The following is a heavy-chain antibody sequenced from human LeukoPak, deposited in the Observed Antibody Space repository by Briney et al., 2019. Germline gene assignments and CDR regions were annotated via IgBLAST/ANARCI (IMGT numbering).Heavy chain of an antibody. Sequence: SETLSLTCTVSGGSISSYYWSLLRRPAGKGLEWIGRIYTSGSTNYNPSLKSRVTMSVDTSKNQFSLKLSSVTAADTAVYYCARWNYDMEFDYWGQGTLVTVSS. V-gene: IGHV4-4*07. J-gene: IGHJ4*02. CDR3: ARWNYDMEFDY. D-gene: IGHD3-9*01. CDR2: IYTSGST. CDR1: GGSISSYY.